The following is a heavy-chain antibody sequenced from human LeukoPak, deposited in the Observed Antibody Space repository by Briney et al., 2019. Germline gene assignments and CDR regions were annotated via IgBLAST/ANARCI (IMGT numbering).Heavy chain of an antibody. CDR3: VTVGMTSIWSYLRFDP. Sequence: GGSLRLHLSASGFTFSTNSMHWVRQAPGKGLEFVSAITSNGGSTYYADSVKGRFTISRDNSKNTLYLQMSSLRAEDTAVYYCVTVGMTSIWSYLRFDPRGQGTLVSVSS. J-gene: IGHJ5*02. V-gene: IGHV3-64D*08. CDR2: ITSNGGST. D-gene: IGHD1-26*01. CDR1: GFTFSTNS.